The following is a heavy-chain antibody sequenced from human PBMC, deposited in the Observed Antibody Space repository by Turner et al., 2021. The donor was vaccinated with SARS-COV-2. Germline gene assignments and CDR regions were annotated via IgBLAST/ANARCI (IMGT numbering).Heavy chain of an antibody. CDR3: ARLAGSSWYFDY. CDR1: GFTFDDYA. Sequence: EVQLVESGGGLVQPGRSLRLACAASGFTFDDYAMHWVRQAPGKGLEWVSGISWNSGTIGYADSVKGRFTISRDNAKNSLYLQMNSLRAEDTAVYYCARLAGSSWYFDYWGQGTLVTVSS. CDR2: ISWNSGTI. D-gene: IGHD6-13*01. J-gene: IGHJ4*02. V-gene: IGHV3-9*01.